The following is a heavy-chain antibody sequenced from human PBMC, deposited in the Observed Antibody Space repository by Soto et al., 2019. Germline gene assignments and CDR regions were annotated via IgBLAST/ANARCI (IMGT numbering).Heavy chain of an antibody. J-gene: IGHJ4*02. Sequence: SETLSLSCVVPGESISSSSYYWGWIRQPPGKGLEWIGSIYYSGRTYYNPSFKSRVTISIDTSKNQFSLKLSSVTATDTAVYYCARQRTTVVPQAYFVHCGQGALLT. CDR2: IYYSGRT. D-gene: IGHD4-17*01. CDR1: GESISSSSYY. V-gene: IGHV4-39*01. CDR3: ARQRTTVVPQAYFVH.